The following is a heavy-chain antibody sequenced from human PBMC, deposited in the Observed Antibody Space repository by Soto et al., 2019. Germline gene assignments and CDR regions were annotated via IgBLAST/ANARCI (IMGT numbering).Heavy chain of an antibody. V-gene: IGHV4-4*02. D-gene: IGHD2-2*01. Sequence: PSETLSLTCAVSGCSISSSNWWSWVRQPPGKGLEWIGEIYHSGSTNYNPSLKSRVTISVDKSKNQFSLKLSSVTAADTAVYYCARATAYSVVPAALYYYYYGMDVWGQGTTVTVSS. J-gene: IGHJ6*02. CDR3: ARATAYSVVPAALYYYYYGMDV. CDR2: IYHSGST. CDR1: GCSISSSNW.